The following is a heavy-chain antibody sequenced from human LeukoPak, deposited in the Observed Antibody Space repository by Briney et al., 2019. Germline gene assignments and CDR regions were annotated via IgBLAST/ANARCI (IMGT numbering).Heavy chain of an antibody. Sequence: GASVKVSCKASGYTFTSYYMHWVRQAPGQGLEWMGRINPSGGSTSYAQKFQGRVTMTRDTSTSTVYMELSSLRSEDTAVYYCTRDMGGAAAGLDYWGQGTLVAVSS. D-gene: IGHD6-13*01. J-gene: IGHJ4*02. CDR1: GYTFTSYY. CDR3: TRDMGGAAAGLDY. V-gene: IGHV1-46*01. CDR2: INPSGGST.